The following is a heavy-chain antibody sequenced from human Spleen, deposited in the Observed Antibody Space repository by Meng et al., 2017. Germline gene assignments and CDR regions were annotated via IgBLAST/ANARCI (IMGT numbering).Heavy chain of an antibody. J-gene: IGHJ4*02. Sequence: SETLSLTCTISGYSVTNDYYWGWIRQPPGKGLEWIGSIIHRGSTYYNPSLKSRLTISVDTSNDQFSLKLSSVTAADTAFYYCARVAGGSFDYWARG. V-gene: IGHV4-38-2*02. D-gene: IGHD1-26*01. CDR1: GYSVTNDYY. CDR2: IIHRGST. CDR3: ARVAGGSFDY.